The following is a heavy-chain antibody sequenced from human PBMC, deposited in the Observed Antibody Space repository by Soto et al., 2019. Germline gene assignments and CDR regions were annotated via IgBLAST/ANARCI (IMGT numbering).Heavy chain of an antibody. CDR3: GRAFRDNSLDY. CDR1: GFTFSSHW. CDR2: ITSDGSST. D-gene: IGHD1-20*01. J-gene: IGHJ4*02. Sequence: EVQLVESGGGLVQPGGSLRLSCAASGFTFSSHWMHWVRQAPGKGLGGVSGITSDGSSTNYADSVKGGCTISRDNGKSTVYLQLTSLRAEDTAVYYCGRAFRDNSLDYWGQGTLVTVSS. V-gene: IGHV3-74*01.